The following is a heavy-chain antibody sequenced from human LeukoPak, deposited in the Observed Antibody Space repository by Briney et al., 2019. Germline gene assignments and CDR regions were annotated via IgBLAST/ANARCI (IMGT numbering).Heavy chain of an antibody. V-gene: IGHV3-7*01. CDR1: GFTFSIYV. Sequence: GGSLRLSCAASGFTFSIYVMSWVRQAPGKGLEWVANIKQDGSEKCYVDSVKGRFTISRDNAKNSLYLQMNSLRAEDTAVYYCARDRWELLSNSYHYCGLDVWGQGTTVTVSS. J-gene: IGHJ6*02. CDR2: IKQDGSEK. D-gene: IGHD2-15*01. CDR3: ARDRWELLSNSYHYCGLDV.